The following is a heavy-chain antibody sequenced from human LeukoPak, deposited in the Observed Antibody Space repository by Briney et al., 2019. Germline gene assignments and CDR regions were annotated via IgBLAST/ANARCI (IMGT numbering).Heavy chain of an antibody. CDR3: AKRGEDPVDLDY. CDR2: ITGSGDRT. CDR1: GFTFSSHG. V-gene: IGHV3-23*01. J-gene: IGHJ4*02. Sequence: GGSLRLSCGVSGFTFSSHGMNWVRQAPGKGLEWVSAITGSGDRTYYTDSVRGRFTVSRDNSKNTLYLQMNGLRAEDTAVYYCAKRGEDPVDLDYWGQGTLVTVSS. D-gene: IGHD3-16*01.